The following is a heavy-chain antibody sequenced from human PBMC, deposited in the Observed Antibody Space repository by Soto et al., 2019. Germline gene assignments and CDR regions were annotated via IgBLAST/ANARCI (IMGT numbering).Heavy chain of an antibody. J-gene: IGHJ6*02. V-gene: IGHV1-2*04. CDR1: GYSFTDYH. CDR3: ARGHSTDCSHGVCSLFYNHEMDV. Sequence: ASVKVSCKASGYSFTDYHIHWVRQAPGQGLEWLGRINPKSGGTSTAQKFQGWVTMTRDRSISTVYMELTRLRSDDTAVYFCARGHSTDCSHGVCSLFYNHEMDVWGQGTTATVSS. D-gene: IGHD2-8*01. CDR2: INPKSGGT.